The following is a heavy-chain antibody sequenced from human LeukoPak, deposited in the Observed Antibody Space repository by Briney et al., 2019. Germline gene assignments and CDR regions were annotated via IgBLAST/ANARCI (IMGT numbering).Heavy chain of an antibody. V-gene: IGHV3-74*01. CDR1: GFTFSSYA. CDR3: ARYHGYFSAFDI. D-gene: IGHD3-9*01. Sequence: GGSLRLSCAASGFTFSSYAMSWVRQAPGKGLVWVSRINSDGSSTSYADSVKGRFTISRDNAKNTLYLQMNSLRAEDTAVYYCARYHGYFSAFDIWGQGTMVTVSS. J-gene: IGHJ3*02. CDR2: INSDGSST.